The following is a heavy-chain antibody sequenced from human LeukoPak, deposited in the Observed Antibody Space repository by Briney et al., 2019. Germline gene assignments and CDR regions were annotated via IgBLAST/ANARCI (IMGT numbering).Heavy chain of an antibody. D-gene: IGHD6-13*01. CDR2: ISGSGGST. CDR3: AKRPGIAAAGNWFDP. J-gene: IGHJ5*02. V-gene: IGHV3-23*01. CDR1: GFTFRTYA. Sequence: GGSLRLSCAASGFTFRTYAMSWVRQAPGKGLEWVSGISGSGGSTYYADSVKGRFTISRDNSKNTLYPQMNSLRAEDTAVYYCAKRPGIAAAGNWFDPWGQGTLVTVSS.